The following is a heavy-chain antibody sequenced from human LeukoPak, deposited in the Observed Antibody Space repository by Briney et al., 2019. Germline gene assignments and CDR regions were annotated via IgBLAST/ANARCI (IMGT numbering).Heavy chain of an antibody. D-gene: IGHD6-19*01. CDR2: TYYRSKWYN. J-gene: IGHJ4*02. CDR3: ARGGYSSGWRLDY. Sequence: SQPSHSPVPSPGTVYWIRQSPSRGLEWLGRTYYRSKWYNDYSVFVKSRITINPDTSKKQFSLQLNSVTPADTAVYYCARGGYSSGWRLDYWGQGTLVTVSS. V-gene: IGHV6-1*01. CDR1: GTV.